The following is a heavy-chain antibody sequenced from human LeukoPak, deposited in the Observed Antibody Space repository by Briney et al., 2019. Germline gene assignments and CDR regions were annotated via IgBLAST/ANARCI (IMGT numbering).Heavy chain of an antibody. CDR3: ARDGDAGAFDI. V-gene: IGHV1-2*02. Sequence: ASVKVSCKASGYTFTGYYMHWMRQAPGQGLEWMGWINPKNGGTKYAQKFQGRVTMTRDTSISTAYMELSRLRSDDTAVYYCARDGDAGAFDIWGQGTMVTVSS. CDR1: GYTFTGYY. D-gene: IGHD7-27*01. CDR2: INPKNGGT. J-gene: IGHJ3*02.